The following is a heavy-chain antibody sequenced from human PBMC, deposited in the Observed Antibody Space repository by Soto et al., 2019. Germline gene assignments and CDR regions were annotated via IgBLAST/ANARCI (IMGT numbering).Heavy chain of an antibody. CDR1: GFTSGLAFTNYW. V-gene: IGHV3-74*01. D-gene: IGHD4-17*01. J-gene: IGHJ4*02. CDR2: INIDGTIT. CDR3: VSSLDRLRG. Sequence: ELLLMESGGGLVQAGGSVRLSCAASGFTSGLAFTNYWMHWVRQPPGKGLVWVSRINIDGTITNYADSVEGRFTISRDNAKNTLYLQMNSLRVEDTAVYFCVSSLDRLRGWVQGTLVTVSS.